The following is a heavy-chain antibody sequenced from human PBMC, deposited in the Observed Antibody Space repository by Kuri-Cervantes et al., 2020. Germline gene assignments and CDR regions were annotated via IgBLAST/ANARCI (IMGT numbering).Heavy chain of an antibody. D-gene: IGHD6-19*01. J-gene: IGHJ2*01. CDR2: IYYSGSA. Sequence: SETLSLTCTVSGGSISSYYWSWIRQPPGKGPEWIGYIYYSGSANYNPSLKSRVTISVDTSKNQFSLKLSSVTAADTAVYYCARVSSGWYGYFDLWGRGTLVTVSS. CDR3: ARVSSGWYGYFDL. CDR1: GGSISSYY. V-gene: IGHV4-59*01.